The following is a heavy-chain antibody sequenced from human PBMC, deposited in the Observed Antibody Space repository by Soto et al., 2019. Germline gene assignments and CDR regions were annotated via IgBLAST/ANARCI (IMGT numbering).Heavy chain of an antibody. J-gene: IGHJ6*02. CDR3: AKVVGYCSSTSCYRYYYYGMDV. Sequence: GGSLRLSCAASGFTFSSYGMHWVRQAPGKGLEWVAVISYDGSNKYYADSVKGRFTISRGNSKNTLYLQMNSLRAEDTAVYYCAKVVGYCSSTSCYRYYYYGMDVWGQGTTVTVSS. CDR2: ISYDGSNK. D-gene: IGHD2-2*01. V-gene: IGHV3-30*18. CDR1: GFTFSSYG.